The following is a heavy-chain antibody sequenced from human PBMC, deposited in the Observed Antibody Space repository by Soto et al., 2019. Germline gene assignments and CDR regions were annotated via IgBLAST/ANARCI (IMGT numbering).Heavy chain of an antibody. D-gene: IGHD5-12*01. CDR2: ISYDGSNK. Sequence: QVQLVESGGGVVQPGRSLRLSCAASGFTFSSYGMHWVRQAPCKGLEWVAVISYDGSNKYYADSVKGRFTISRDNSKNPLYLQMNSLRAEDTSVYYCAKALFKYSGYDRSTNAFDIWGQGTMVTVSS. CDR1: GFTFSSYG. J-gene: IGHJ3*02. CDR3: AKALFKYSGYDRSTNAFDI. V-gene: IGHV3-30*18.